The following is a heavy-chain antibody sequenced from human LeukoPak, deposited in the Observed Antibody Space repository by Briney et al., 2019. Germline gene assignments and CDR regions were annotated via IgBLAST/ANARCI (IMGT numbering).Heavy chain of an antibody. CDR3: GRGGYYGSGNDFRFDP. CDR2: IHYTGST. V-gene: IGHV4-61*05. J-gene: IGHJ5*02. Sequence: SETLSLTCTVSSVSINSSPYFWAWIRQSPGKGLECIGYIHYTGSTNYNPSLKSRVTISVETSKNQFSLKLKSVTAADTAVYYCGRGGYYGSGNDFRFDPWGQGTLVTVSS. D-gene: IGHD3-10*01. CDR1: SVSINSSPYF.